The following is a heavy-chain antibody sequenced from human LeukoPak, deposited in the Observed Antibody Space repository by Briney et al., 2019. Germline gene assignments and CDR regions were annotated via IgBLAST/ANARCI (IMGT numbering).Heavy chain of an antibody. CDR1: GYTFTVDG. CDR2: ISGYNGNT. V-gene: IGHV1-18*01. CDR3: AREGIYSSSSVWFVP. Sequence: ASVKVSCEASGYTFTVDGVSWVRHAPGQGLEWMGSISGYNGNTNYAKKLQGRVTMTTDTSTSTAYMELRSLRSDDTAVYYCAREGIYSSSSVWFVPWGQGTLVTVSS. J-gene: IGHJ5*02. D-gene: IGHD6-6*01.